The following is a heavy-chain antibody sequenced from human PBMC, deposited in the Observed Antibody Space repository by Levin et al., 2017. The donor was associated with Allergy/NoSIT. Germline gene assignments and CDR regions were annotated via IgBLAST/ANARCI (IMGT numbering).Heavy chain of an antibody. D-gene: IGHD4-17*01. Sequence: GESLKISCAASGFTFSGSAMHWVRQASGKGLEWVGRIRSKANSYATAYAASVKGRFTISRDDSKNTAYLQMNSLKTEDTAVYYCTIPTTVTTVWGQGTLVTVSS. CDR1: GFTFSGSA. V-gene: IGHV3-73*01. J-gene: IGHJ4*02. CDR3: TIPTTVTTV. CDR2: IRSKANSYAT.